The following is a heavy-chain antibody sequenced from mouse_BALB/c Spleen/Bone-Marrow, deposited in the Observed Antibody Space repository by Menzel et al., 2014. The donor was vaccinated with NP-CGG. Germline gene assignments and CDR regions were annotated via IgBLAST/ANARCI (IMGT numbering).Heavy chain of an antibody. J-gene: IGHJ3*01. CDR3: ARGWGAY. Sequence: EVQVVESGAELVKPGASVKLSCTASGFNIKDTYMHWVKQRPEQGLEWIGRIDPANGNTKYDPKFQGKATITADTSSNTAYLQPSSLTSEDTAVYYCARGWGAYWGQGTLVTVSA. V-gene: IGHV14-3*02. CDR1: GFNIKDTY. CDR2: IDPANGNT. D-gene: IGHD1-1*02.